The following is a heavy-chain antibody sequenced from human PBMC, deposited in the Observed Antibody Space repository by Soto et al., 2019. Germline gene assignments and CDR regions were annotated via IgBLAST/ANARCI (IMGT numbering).Heavy chain of an antibody. CDR1: GGSISSSSYY. D-gene: IGHD2-15*01. Sequence: SETLSLTCTVSGGSISSSSYYWGWIRQPPGKGLEWIGSIYYSGSTYYNPSLKSRVTISVDTSKNQFSLKLSSVTAADTAVYYFASHPLLLNGRDVGGKGTTVTVSS. CDR2: IYYSGST. V-gene: IGHV4-39*01. CDR3: ASHPLLLNGRDV. J-gene: IGHJ6*04.